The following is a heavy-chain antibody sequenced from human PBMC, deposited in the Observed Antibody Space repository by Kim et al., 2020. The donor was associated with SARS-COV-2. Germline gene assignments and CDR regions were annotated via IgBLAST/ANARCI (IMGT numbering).Heavy chain of an antibody. CDR2: IIPILGIA. CDR3: ASPYNWNYGDAFDI. CDR1: GGTFSSYA. Sequence: SVKVSCKASGGTFSSYAISWVRQAPGQGLEWIGRIIPILGIANYAQKFQGRVTITADKSTSTAYMELSSLRSEDTAVYYCASPYNWNYGDAFDIWGQGTMVTVSS. D-gene: IGHD1-7*01. V-gene: IGHV1-69*04. J-gene: IGHJ3*02.